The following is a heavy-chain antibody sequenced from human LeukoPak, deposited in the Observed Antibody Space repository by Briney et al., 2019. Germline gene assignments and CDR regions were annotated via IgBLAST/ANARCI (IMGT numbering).Heavy chain of an antibody. J-gene: IGHJ3*02. CDR2: IYYSGST. D-gene: IGHD2-2*01. Sequence: SETLSLTCTVSGGSISSSSYYWGWIRQPPGKGLEWIGSIYYSGSTYYNPSLKSRVTISVDTSKNQFSLKLSSVTAADTAVYYCARDIHARVFDIWGQGTMVTVSP. CDR3: ARDIHARVFDI. CDR1: GGSISSSSYY. V-gene: IGHV4-39*07.